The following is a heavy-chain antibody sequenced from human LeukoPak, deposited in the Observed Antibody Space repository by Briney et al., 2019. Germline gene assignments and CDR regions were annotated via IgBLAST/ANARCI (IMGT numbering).Heavy chain of an antibody. D-gene: IGHD5-18*01. Sequence: ASVTVSCKASGYTFTGYYIHWVRQAPGQGLEWMAWINPNSGDTNYLQKFQGRVTMTRDTSISTAYMELSRLRDDTAVYYCATEVTDWGQGTLVTVSS. V-gene: IGHV1-2*02. CDR3: ATEVTD. J-gene: IGHJ4*02. CDR1: GYTFTGYY. CDR2: INPNSGDT.